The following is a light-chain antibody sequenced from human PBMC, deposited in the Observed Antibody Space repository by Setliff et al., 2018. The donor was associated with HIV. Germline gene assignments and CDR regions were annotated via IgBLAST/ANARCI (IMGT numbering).Light chain of an antibody. CDR2: GNK. CDR1: SSNIGAGSD. J-gene: IGLJ1*01. CDR3: QSYDSSLSGYV. V-gene: IGLV1-40*01. Sequence: QSVLTQPPSASGTPGRRVTISCSGSSSNIGAGSDVHWYQQLPGTAPKLLIYGNKNRPSGVPERFSASNSGTSASLAITGLQAEDEADYYCQSYDSSLSGYVFGTGTKVTVL.